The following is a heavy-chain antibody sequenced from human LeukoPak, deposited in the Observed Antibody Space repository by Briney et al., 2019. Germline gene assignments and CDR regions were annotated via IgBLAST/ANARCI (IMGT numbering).Heavy chain of an antibody. D-gene: IGHD3-22*01. V-gene: IGHV3-49*04. CDR2: IRSKAYGGTT. CDR1: GFTFGDYA. J-gene: IGHJ4*02. CDR3: TRGQVVVVITLDY. Sequence: GGSLRLSCTASGFTFGDYAMSWVRQAPGKGLEWVGFIRSKAYGGTTDYAASVKGRFTISRDDSKSIAYLQMNSLKTEDTAVYYCTRGQVVVVITLDYWGQGTLVTVSS.